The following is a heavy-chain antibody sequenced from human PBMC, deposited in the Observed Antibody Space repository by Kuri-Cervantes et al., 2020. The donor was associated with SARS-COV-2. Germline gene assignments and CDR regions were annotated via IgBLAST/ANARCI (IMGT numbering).Heavy chain of an antibody. CDR1: GYTLTELS. D-gene: IGHD1-26*01. Sequence: ASVKVSCKVSGYTLTELSMHWVRQAPGKGLEWMGGFDPEDGETIYAQKFQGRVTMTEDTSTDKAYMDLSSLISEDTAVYYCSTARFQLELLPLSSWGQGTLVTVSS. V-gene: IGHV1-24*01. CDR2: FDPEDGET. CDR3: STARFQLELLPLSS. J-gene: IGHJ5*02.